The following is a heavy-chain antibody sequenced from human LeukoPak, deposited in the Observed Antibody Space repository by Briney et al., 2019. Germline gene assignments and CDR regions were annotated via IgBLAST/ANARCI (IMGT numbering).Heavy chain of an antibody. J-gene: IGHJ6*02. CDR2: ISSSSSYI. CDR3: AREAASSSWYGNYYYGMDV. Sequence: GGSLRLSCAASGFTFSSYSMNWVRQAPGKGLEWVSSISSSSSYIYYADSVKGRFTISRDNAKNSLYLQMNSLRAEDTAVYYCAREAASSSWYGNYYYGMDVWGQGTTVTVSS. D-gene: IGHD6-13*01. V-gene: IGHV3-21*01. CDR1: GFTFSSYS.